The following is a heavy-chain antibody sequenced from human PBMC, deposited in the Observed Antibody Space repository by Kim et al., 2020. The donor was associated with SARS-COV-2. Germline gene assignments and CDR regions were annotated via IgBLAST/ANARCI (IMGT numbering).Heavy chain of an antibody. Sequence: SETLSLTCTVSGGSISSSSYYWGWIRQPPGKGLEWIGSIYYSGSTYYNPSLKSRVTISVDTSKNQFSLKLSSVTAADTAVYYCARQFCSGGSCYGMDVWG. CDR3: ARQFCSGGSCYGMDV. CDR2: IYYSGST. V-gene: IGHV4-39*01. D-gene: IGHD2-15*01. CDR1: GGSISSSSYY. J-gene: IGHJ6*01.